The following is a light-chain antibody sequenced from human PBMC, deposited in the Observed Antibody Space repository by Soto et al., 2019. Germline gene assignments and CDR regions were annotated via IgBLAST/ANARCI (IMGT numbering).Light chain of an antibody. V-gene: IGKV3-15*01. Sequence: EIVMTQSPATLSVSPGERATLSCRASQSVRGDLAWYQHKPGQAPRLLIYGESTRATGVPARFSGSGSGTQFTLIISSLQSEDFAIYYCQQYHNRPRTFGQGTKLEIK. J-gene: IGKJ2*01. CDR2: GES. CDR1: QSVRGD. CDR3: QQYHNRPRT.